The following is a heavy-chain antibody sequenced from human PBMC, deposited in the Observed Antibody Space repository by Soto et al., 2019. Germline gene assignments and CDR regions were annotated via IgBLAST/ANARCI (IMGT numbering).Heavy chain of an antibody. D-gene: IGHD3-10*01. J-gene: IGHJ5*02. CDR2: IWYDGSNK. CDR3: ARDLYEDYYGSGSYYSVDP. Sequence: GGSLRLSCAASGFTFSSYGMHWVRQAPGKGLEWVAVIWYDGSNKYYADSVKGRFTISRDNSKNTLYLQMNSLRAEGTAVYYCARDLYEDYYGSGSYYSVDPWGQGTLVTVSS. V-gene: IGHV3-33*01. CDR1: GFTFSSYG.